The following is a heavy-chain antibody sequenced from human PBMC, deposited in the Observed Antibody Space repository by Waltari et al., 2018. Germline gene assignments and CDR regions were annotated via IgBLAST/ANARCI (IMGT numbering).Heavy chain of an antibody. J-gene: IGHJ3*02. CDR3: ARLGKWLELAVDI. CDR2: IYHSGST. D-gene: IGHD6-19*01. CDR1: GYSISSGYY. V-gene: IGHV4-38-2*01. Sequence: QVQLQESGPGLVKPSETLSLTCAVSGYSISSGYYWGWIRQPPGKGLEWIGSIYHSGSTYYNPALKSRGTISVDTSKNQYSLKLSSVTAADTAVYYCARLGKWLELAVDIWGQGTMVTGSS.